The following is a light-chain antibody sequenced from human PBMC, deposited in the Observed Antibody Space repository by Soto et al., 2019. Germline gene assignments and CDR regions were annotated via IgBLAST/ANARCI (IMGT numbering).Light chain of an antibody. V-gene: IGKV3-11*01. J-gene: IGKJ4*01. Sequence: EFVLTQSPGTLSLSPGERATLSCRASQTVRNNYLAWYQQKPGQAPRLLIYDASNRATGIPARFSGSGSGTDFTLTISSLQPEDFAVYYCHQRSNWPPTFGGGTKVDIK. CDR3: HQRSNWPPT. CDR1: QTVRNNY. CDR2: DAS.